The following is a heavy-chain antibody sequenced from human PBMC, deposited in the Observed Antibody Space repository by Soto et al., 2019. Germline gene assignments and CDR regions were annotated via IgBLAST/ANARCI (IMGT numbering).Heavy chain of an antibody. J-gene: IGHJ6*02. CDR1: GFTFSSYD. CDR3: ARAYPYYYYGMDV. Sequence: EVQLVESGGGLVQPGGSLRLSCAASGFTFSSYDMHWVRQATGKGLEWVSAIGTAGDTYYPGSVKGRFTISRENAKNSLYLQMNSLRAGDTAVYYCARAYPYYYYGMDVWGQGTTVTVSS. V-gene: IGHV3-13*04. CDR2: IGTAGDT.